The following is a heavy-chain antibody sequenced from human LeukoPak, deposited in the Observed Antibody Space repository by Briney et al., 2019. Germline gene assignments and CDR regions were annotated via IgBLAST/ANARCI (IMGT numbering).Heavy chain of an antibody. CDR2: ISSNGGST. CDR3: ARDHTQWELLYWFDP. V-gene: IGHV3-64*01. CDR1: GFTFSSYA. D-gene: IGHD1-26*01. J-gene: IGHJ5*02. Sequence: GGSLRLSCAASGFTFSSYAMHWVRQAPGKGLEYVSAISSNGGSTYYANSVKGRFTISRDNSKNTLYLQMGSLRAEDMAVYYCARDHTQWELLYWFDPWGQGTLVTVSS.